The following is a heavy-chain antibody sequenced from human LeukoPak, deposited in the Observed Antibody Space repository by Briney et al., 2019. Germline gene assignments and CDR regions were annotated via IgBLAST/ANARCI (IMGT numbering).Heavy chain of an antibody. Sequence: PSETLSLTCSVSGGSISSGGYYWSWIRQHPEKGLEWIGCIYHSGSSYYNPSLKSRITISADTSKNQFSLKLSSVTAADTAVYYCARGVGSGTYYRETPFDYWGQGTLVTVSS. CDR3: ARGVGSGTYYRETPFDY. J-gene: IGHJ4*02. D-gene: IGHD3-10*01. V-gene: IGHV4-31*03. CDR2: IYHSGSS. CDR1: GGSISSGGYY.